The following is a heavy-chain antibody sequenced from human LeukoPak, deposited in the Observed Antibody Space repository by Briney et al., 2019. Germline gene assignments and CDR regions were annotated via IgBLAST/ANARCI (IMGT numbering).Heavy chain of an antibody. V-gene: IGHV4-59*08. CDR3: ARHVYSYGHYYFDY. Sequence: PSETLSLTCNVSGGSMSSNYWSWIRQSPGKGLEWIGYIYYSGSTDYNPSLKSRVTISVDTSKNQFSLKLSSVTAADTAVYYCARHVYSYGHYYFDYWGQGTLVTVSS. CDR1: GGSMSSNY. CDR2: IYYSGST. D-gene: IGHD5-18*01. J-gene: IGHJ4*02.